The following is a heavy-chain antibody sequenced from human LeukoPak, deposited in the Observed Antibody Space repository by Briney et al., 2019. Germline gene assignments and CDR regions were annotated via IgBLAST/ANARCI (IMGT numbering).Heavy chain of an antibody. CDR2: IYHSGST. J-gene: IGHJ3*02. CDR1: GGSISSSNW. V-gene: IGHV4-4*02. D-gene: IGHD2-8*01. CDR3: ARLMVYATTLDAFDI. Sequence: SETLSLTCAVSGGSISSSNWWSWVRQPPGKGLEWMGEIYHSGSTNYNPSLESRVTISVDKSKNQFSLKLSSVTAADTAVYYCARLMVYATTLDAFDIWGQGIMVTVSS.